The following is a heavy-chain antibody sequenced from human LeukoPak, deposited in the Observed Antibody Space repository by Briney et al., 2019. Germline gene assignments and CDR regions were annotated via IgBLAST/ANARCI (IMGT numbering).Heavy chain of an antibody. CDR2: ISSSSSYI. D-gene: IGHD5-18*01. CDR3: ARDRRGDSYGPLDS. J-gene: IGHJ4*02. V-gene: IGHV3-21*01. Sequence: GGSLRLSCAASGFTFSSYSMNWVRQAPGKGLEWVSSISSSSSYIYYADSVKGRFTISRDNAKNSLYLQMTSLTAEDTALYYCARDRRGDSYGPLDSWGQGTLVTVSS. CDR1: GFTFSSYS.